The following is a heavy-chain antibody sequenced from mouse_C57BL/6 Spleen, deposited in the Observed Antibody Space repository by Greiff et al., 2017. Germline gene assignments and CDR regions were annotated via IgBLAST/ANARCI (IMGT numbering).Heavy chain of an antibody. Sequence: QVQLQQSGAELVKPGASVKLSCKASGYTITEYTIHWVKQRSGQGLEWIGWFYPGSGSIKYNEKFKDKATLTADKSSSTVYMELSRLTSEDAAVXFCARHEDDDGYYEAWFAYWGQGTLVTVSA. CDR3: ARHEDDDGYYEAWFAY. D-gene: IGHD2-3*01. CDR1: GYTITEYT. CDR2: FYPGSGSI. V-gene: IGHV1-62-2*01. J-gene: IGHJ3*01.